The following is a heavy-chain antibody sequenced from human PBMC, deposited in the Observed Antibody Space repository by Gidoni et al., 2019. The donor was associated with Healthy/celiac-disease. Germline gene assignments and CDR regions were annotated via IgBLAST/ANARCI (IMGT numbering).Heavy chain of an antibody. V-gene: IGHV4-34*01. CDR2: INHSGST. CDR3: ARAESLRFWEWLFRGRGWFVP. CDR1: GGSFSGYY. D-gene: IGHD3-3*01. J-gene: IGHJ5*02. Sequence: QVQLQQWGAGLLKPSATLSLTCAVYGGSFSGYYWSWIRQPPGKGLEWIGAINHSGSTNYNPSLKSRITISVDTSKNQFSLKLSSVTAADTAVYYCARAESLRFWEWLFRGRGWFVPWGQGTLVTVSS.